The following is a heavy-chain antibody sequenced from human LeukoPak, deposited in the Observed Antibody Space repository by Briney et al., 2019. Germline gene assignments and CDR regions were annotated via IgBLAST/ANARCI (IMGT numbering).Heavy chain of an antibody. Sequence: SVKVSCEASGGTFSSYAISWVRQAPGQGLEWMGRIIPILGIANYAQKFQGRVTITADKSTSTAYMELSSLRSEDTAVYYCASPSIAARPPYYYGMDVWGQGTTVTVSS. D-gene: IGHD6-6*01. CDR3: ASPSIAARPPYYYGMDV. CDR2: IIPILGIA. J-gene: IGHJ6*02. V-gene: IGHV1-69*04. CDR1: GGTFSSYA.